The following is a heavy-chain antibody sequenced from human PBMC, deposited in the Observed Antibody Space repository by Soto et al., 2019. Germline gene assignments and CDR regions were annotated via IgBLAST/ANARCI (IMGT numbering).Heavy chain of an antibody. D-gene: IGHD3-9*01. CDR2: FDPEDGET. CDR1: GYTLTELS. Sequence: QVQLVQSGAEVKKPGASVKVSCKVSGYTLTELSMHWVRQAPGKGLEWMGGFDPEDGETIYAQKFQGRVTMTEDTSTDTAYMELSSLRSEDTAVYYCATDGRGRYDILTGLGYYYYYMDVWGKGTTVTVS. CDR3: ATDGRGRYDILTGLGYYYYYMDV. J-gene: IGHJ6*03. V-gene: IGHV1-24*01.